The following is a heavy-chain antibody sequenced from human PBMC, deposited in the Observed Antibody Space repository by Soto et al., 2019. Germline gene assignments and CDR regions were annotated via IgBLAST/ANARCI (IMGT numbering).Heavy chain of an antibody. CDR2: IYYSGST. D-gene: IGHD1-26*01. Sequence: QVQLQESGPGLVKPSETLSLTCTVSAGSISSYYWSWIRQPPGKGLEWVGYIYYSGSTNYNPSLXGXVXIXXDTSKNQFSLKLSSVPAADTAVYYCARRYGSAFDIWGQGTMVTVSS. CDR1: AGSISSYY. CDR3: ARRYGSAFDI. J-gene: IGHJ3*02. V-gene: IGHV4-59*08.